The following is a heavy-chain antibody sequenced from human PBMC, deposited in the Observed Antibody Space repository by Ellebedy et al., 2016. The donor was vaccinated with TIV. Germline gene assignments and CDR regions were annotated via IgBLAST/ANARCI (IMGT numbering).Heavy chain of an antibody. J-gene: IGHJ4*02. V-gene: IGHV3-23*01. CDR3: AKKHSSGLDY. CDR1: GFTFSSYA. CDR2: ISCSGGST. Sequence: GESLKISCAASGFTFSSYAMSWVRQAPGKGLEWVSAISCSGGSTYYADSVKGRFTISRDNSKNTLYLQMNSLRAEDTAVYYCAKKHSSGLDYWGQGTLVTVSS. D-gene: IGHD3-22*01.